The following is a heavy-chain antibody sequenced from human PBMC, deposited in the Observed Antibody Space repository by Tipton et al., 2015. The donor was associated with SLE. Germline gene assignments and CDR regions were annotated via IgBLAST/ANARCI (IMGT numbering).Heavy chain of an antibody. V-gene: IGHV4-61*02. J-gene: IGHJ4*02. Sequence: TLSLTCTVSGGSISSGSYYWSWIRQPAGKGLEWIGRVYTSGSTNFNPSLRSRVTISRDTSKNQFSVKLSSVTAADTAVYYCAGALDTTMGPFDCWGQGTLVTVSS. CDR2: VYTSGST. CDR1: GGSISSGSYY. CDR3: AGALDTTMGPFDC. D-gene: IGHD5-18*01.